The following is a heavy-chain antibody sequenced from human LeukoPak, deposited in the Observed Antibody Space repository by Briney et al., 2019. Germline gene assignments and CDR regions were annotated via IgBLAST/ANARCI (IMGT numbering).Heavy chain of an antibody. CDR1: GFTFSSYE. J-gene: IGHJ4*02. CDR2: ISSSGSTI. V-gene: IGHV3-48*03. CDR3: ARDDVVVTTSKIKYYFDY. D-gene: IGHD2-21*02. Sequence: GGSLRLSCAASGFTFSSYEMNWVRQAPGKGLEWVSYISSSGSTIYYADSVKGRFTISRDNAKNSLYLQMNSLRAEDTAVYYCARDDVVVTTSKIKYYFDYWGQGTLVTVSS.